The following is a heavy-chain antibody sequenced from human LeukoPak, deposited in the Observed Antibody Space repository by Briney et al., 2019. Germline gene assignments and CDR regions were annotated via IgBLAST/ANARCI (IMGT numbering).Heavy chain of an antibody. J-gene: IGHJ5*02. CDR3: ARDLSLYYDFWSGFRESNWFDP. CDR1: GFTFSSDS. Sequence: GGSLRLSCAASGFTFSSDSMNWVRQAPGKGLEWVSSISSSSSYIYYADSVKGRFTISRDNAKNSLYLQMNSLRAEGTAVYYCARDLSLYYDFWSGFRESNWFDPWGQGTLVTVSS. V-gene: IGHV3-21*01. CDR2: ISSSSSYI. D-gene: IGHD3-3*01.